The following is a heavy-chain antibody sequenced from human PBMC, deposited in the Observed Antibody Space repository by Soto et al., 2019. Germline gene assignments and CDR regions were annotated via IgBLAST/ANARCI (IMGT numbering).Heavy chain of an antibody. D-gene: IGHD2-2*02. J-gene: IGHJ4*02. CDR3: ASGVVVVPTAILFRY. V-gene: IGHV5-51*01. CDR2: IYLSDSDT. CDR1: GYSFTNYW. Sequence: PGESLKISCQTSGYSFTNYWIAWVRQMPGKGLEWMGVIYLSDSDTKYSPSFQGQVTISADKSISAAYLQWSSLEASDTDMYYCASGVVVVPTAILFRYWGQGTLVTSPQ.